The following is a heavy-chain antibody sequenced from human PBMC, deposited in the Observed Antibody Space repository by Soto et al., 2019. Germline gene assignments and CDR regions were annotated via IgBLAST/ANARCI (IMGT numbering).Heavy chain of an antibody. V-gene: IGHV5-51*01. CDR3: SRSYSSSSDYFDY. D-gene: IGHD6-13*01. CDR1: GYSFTTYW. J-gene: IGHJ4*02. CDR2: IYPGDSDN. Sequence: PGESLKISCKGSGYSFTTYWIVWVRQMPGKGLELMGIIYPGDSDNRYGPSFQGQATIADDKAISTAYLQWSSLKALDTAMYYCSRSYSSSSDYFDYWGQGTLVTVSA.